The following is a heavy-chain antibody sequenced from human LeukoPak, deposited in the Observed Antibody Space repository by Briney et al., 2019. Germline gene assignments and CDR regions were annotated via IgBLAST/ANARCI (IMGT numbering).Heavy chain of an antibody. V-gene: IGHV4-34*01. D-gene: IGHD3-10*01. Sequence: PSETLSLTCAVYGGSFSGYYWSWIRQPPGKRLEWIGEINHSGSTNYNPSLKSRVTISVDTSKNQFSLKLSSVTAADTAVYYCARKIYYGKHYYYMDVWGKGTTVTVSS. J-gene: IGHJ6*03. CDR2: INHSGST. CDR1: GGSFSGYY. CDR3: ARKIYYGKHYYYMDV.